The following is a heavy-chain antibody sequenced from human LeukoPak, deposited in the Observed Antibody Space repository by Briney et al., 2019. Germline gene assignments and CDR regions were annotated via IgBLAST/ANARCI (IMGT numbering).Heavy chain of an antibody. CDR2: IKSKTDGGTT. Sequence: GGSLRLSCAASGFSFSSHSMNWVRQAPGKGLEWVGRIKSKTDGGTTDYAAPVKGRFTISRDDSKNTLYLQMNSLKTEDTAVYYCTTDPYQIQLWLEGVDYWGQGTLVTVSS. J-gene: IGHJ4*02. CDR3: TTDPYQIQLWLEGVDY. D-gene: IGHD5-18*01. CDR1: GFSFSSHS. V-gene: IGHV3-15*07.